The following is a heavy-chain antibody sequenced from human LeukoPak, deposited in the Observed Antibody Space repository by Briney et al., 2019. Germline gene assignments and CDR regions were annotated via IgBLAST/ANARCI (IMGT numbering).Heavy chain of an antibody. CDR2: FSGSVDTT. CDR3: AKASAGTCSGARCYYFDS. CDR1: GFTFTTYA. J-gene: IGHJ4*02. D-gene: IGHD2-15*01. Sequence: PGGSLRLSCAASGFTFTTYAMSGVRQTPGKGLEWVSTFSGSVDTTYHADSVKGRFTISRDNSKNTVYLQMNSLRAEDTAVYYCAKASAGTCSGARCYYFDSWGQGTPVTVSS. V-gene: IGHV3-23*01.